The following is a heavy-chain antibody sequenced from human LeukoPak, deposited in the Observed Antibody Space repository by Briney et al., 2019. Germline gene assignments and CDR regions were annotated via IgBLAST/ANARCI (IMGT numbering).Heavy chain of an antibody. CDR3: AIGPRWGQQLVQGYFGY. Sequence: ASATVSRTASGYTFTSYYMYWVRQAHGQGLEWMGIINTSGGSTSYAQKFQGRVTFTRDTSTSTVYIELSSLRSEDTAVYYCAIGPRWGQQLVQGYFGYWGQGTRVTVSS. CDR2: INTSGGST. V-gene: IGHV1-46*01. D-gene: IGHD6-13*01. J-gene: IGHJ4*02. CDR1: GYTFTSYY.